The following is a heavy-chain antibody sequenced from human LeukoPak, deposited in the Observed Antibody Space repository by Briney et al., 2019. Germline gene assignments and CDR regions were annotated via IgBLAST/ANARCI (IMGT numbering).Heavy chain of an antibody. V-gene: IGHV3-9*01. D-gene: IGHD3-22*01. CDR2: ISWNSGSI. Sequence: PGRSLRLSCAASGFTFDDYAMHWVRQAPGKGLEWVSGISWNSGSIGYADSVRGRFTISRDNAKNSLYLQMNSLRAEDTALYYCAKDLSKHHYYDSSGQLPGRGAFDIWGQGTMVTVSS. CDR3: AKDLSKHHYYDSSGQLPGRGAFDI. J-gene: IGHJ3*02. CDR1: GFTFDDYA.